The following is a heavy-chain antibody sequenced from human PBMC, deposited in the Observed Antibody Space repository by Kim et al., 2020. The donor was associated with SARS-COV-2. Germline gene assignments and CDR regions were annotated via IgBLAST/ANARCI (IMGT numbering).Heavy chain of an antibody. V-gene: IGHV3-48*02. J-gene: IGHJ6*02. CDR3: ARDLLYEGDSWSGYYTLNGGYYYYDVDV. CDR1: GFTFSSYS. CDR2: ISSSSSTI. D-gene: IGHD3-3*01. Sequence: GGSLRLSCAASGFTFSSYSMNWVRQAPGKGLEWVSYISSSSSTIYYADSVKGRFTISRDNAKNSLYLQMNSLRDEDTAVYYCARDLLYEGDSWSGYYTLNGGYYYYDVDVWGRGPAVPVPS.